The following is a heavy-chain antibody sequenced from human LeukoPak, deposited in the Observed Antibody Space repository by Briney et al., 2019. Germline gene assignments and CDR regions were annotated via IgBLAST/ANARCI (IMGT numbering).Heavy chain of an antibody. CDR2: INSDASSA. CDR1: GFTFNGYW. CDR3: AILSPYTNSWWDY. D-gene: IGHD6-13*01. V-gene: IGHV3-74*01. J-gene: IGHJ4*02. Sequence: GGSLRLSCAASGFTFNGYWMHWVRQAPGKGLVWVSRINSDASSANYADSARGRFTVSRDNAKNTLYLQMNSLRAEDTAVYYCAILSPYTNSWWDYWGQGTLVTVSS.